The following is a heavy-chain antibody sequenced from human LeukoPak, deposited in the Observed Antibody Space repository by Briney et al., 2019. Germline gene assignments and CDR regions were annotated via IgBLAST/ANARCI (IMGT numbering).Heavy chain of an antibody. V-gene: IGHV3-15*01. Sequence: GESLTLSCAVSRITFRNAWMSWVRQAPGKGLEWVARIRSKKDRKKKDKAASVKGGSTISRDDSRSRLYLQMNSLKTEDTAVYYCATGVVTGTSRWGQGTLVTVSS. CDR1: RITFRNAW. CDR2: IRSKKDRKKK. D-gene: IGHD1-1*01. J-gene: IGHJ4*02. CDR3: ATGVVTGTSR.